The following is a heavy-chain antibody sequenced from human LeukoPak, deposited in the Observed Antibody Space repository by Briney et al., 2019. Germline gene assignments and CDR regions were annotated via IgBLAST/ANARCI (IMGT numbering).Heavy chain of an antibody. V-gene: IGHV3-21*01. CDR2: ISSSSSYI. J-gene: IGHJ4*02. Sequence: GGSLRLSCAASGCTFSSYIMNWVRQAPGKGLEWVSSISSSSSYIYYADSVKGRFTISRDNAKNSLYLQMNSLRAEDAAVYYCARRGSSSSTDYWGQGTLVTVSS. D-gene: IGHD6-6*01. CDR3: ARRGSSSSTDY. CDR1: GCTFSSYI.